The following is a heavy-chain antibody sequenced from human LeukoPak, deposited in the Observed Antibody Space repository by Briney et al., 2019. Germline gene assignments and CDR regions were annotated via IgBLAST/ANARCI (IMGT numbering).Heavy chain of an antibody. V-gene: IGHV3-33*08. D-gene: IGHD3-10*01. CDR3: ARAGRGRDTSHYYFDS. J-gene: IGHJ4*02. CDR1: GFSFSDSG. Sequence: GGSLRLSCAASGFSFSDSGMHWVRQAPCRGPEYVAGIWFDESSQRYADSVEGRFTISRGNSKNTVFLQMRSVRVEDTAVYFCARAGRGRDTSHYYFDSWGRGTQVSVSS. CDR2: IWFDESSQ.